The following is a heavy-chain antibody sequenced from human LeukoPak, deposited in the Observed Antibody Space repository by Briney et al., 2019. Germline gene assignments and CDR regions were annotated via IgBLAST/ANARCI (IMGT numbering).Heavy chain of an antibody. CDR3: ARLAPGLGH. V-gene: IGHV3-64*01. Sequence: GGSLRLSCAASGFTFSSYAMHWVRQAPGKGLEYVSAISSNGGSTYYANSVKGRFTISRDNSKNTLYLQMGSLRAEDMAVYYCARLAPGLGHWGQGTLVTVSS. J-gene: IGHJ4*02. CDR2: ISSNGGST. CDR1: GFTFSSYA. D-gene: IGHD1-14*01.